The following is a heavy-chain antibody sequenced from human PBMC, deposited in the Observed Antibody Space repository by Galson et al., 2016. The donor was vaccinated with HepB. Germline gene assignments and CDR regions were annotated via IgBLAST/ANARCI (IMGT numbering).Heavy chain of an antibody. CDR3: TGDSVGDYDYLDY. CDR1: GFTVSRNH. CDR2: IYSGGST. J-gene: IGHJ4*02. Sequence: SLRLSCAASGFTVSRNHMGWVRQAPGKGLEWVSVIYSGGSTYYADSVKGRFTISRDNSKNTVHLQMNSLRAEDTAVYYCTGDSVGDYDYLDYWGQGALVTVSS. V-gene: IGHV3-66*01. D-gene: IGHD5-12*01.